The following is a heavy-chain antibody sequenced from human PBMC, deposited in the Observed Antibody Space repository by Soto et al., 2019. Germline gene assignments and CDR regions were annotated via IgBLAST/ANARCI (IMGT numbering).Heavy chain of an antibody. CDR3: ARDRVVPWRFAP. D-gene: IGHD2-15*01. CDR1: GFTFSSYW. CDR2: INIDGSST. V-gene: IGHV3-74*01. J-gene: IGHJ5*02. Sequence: SGGSLRLSCAASGFTFSSYWMHWVRQAPGKGLLWVSRINIDGSSTSYADSVKGRFTISXXXAXXTXXLXXNSXRAXDSAGYYCARDRVVPWRFAPWGQGTLVTVSS.